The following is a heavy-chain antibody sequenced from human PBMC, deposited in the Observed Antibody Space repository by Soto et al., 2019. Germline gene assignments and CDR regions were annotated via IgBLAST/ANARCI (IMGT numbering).Heavy chain of an antibody. V-gene: IGHV4-39*01. CDR2: IYYSGST. Sequence: SETLSLTCTVSGGSISSSSYYWGWIRQPPGKGLEWIGSIYYSGSTYYNPSLKSRVTISVDTSKNQFSLKLSSVTAADTAVYYCASCLYNWNCFDPWGQGTLVTVSS. CDR1: GGSISSSSYY. D-gene: IGHD1-20*01. CDR3: ASCLYNWNCFDP. J-gene: IGHJ5*02.